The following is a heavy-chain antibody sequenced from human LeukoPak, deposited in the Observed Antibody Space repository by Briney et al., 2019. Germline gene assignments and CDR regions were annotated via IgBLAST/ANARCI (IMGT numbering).Heavy chain of an antibody. J-gene: IGHJ4*02. V-gene: IGHV4-39*07. D-gene: IGHD3-10*01. CDR3: ARLFVRPYYFDY. CDR1: GGSISSSNDY. CDR2: IYYSGST. Sequence: PSETLSLTCTVSGGSISSSNDYWGWLRQPPGTGLEWIGSIYYSGSTYYNPSLKSRVTISVDTSKNQFSLKLSSVTAADTAVYYCARLFVRPYYFDYWGQGTLVTVSS.